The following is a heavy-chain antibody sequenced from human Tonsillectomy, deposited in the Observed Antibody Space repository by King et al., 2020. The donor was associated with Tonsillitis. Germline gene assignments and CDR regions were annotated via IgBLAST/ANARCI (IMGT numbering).Heavy chain of an antibody. CDR3: AREIYDSSGYYSLSAFDI. Sequence: QLVQSGAEVKKPGSSVKVSCKASGGTFSIYAITWVRQAPGQGLEWMGGIIPIFGSGNYAQKFQGRVTITADESTSTAYMELSSLISEDTAVDYCAREIYDSSGYYSLSAFDIWGQGTMVAVSS. CDR1: GGTFSIYA. D-gene: IGHD3-22*01. CDR2: IIPIFGSG. V-gene: IGHV1-69*01. J-gene: IGHJ3*02.